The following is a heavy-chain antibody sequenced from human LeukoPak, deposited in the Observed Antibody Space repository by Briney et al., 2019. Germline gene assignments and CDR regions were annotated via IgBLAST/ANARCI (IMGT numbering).Heavy chain of an antibody. J-gene: IGHJ6*02. D-gene: IGHD3-9*01. CDR3: ARGDYDILTGYLSFYGMDV. CDR2: ISSSSSYI. V-gene: IGHV3-21*01. CDR1: GFTFSSYS. Sequence: GGSLRLSCAASGFTFSSYSMNWVRQAPGKGLEWVSSISSSSSYIYYADSVKGRFTISRDNAKNSLYLQMNSLRAEDTAVYYCARGDYDILTGYLSFYGMDVWGQGTTVTVSS.